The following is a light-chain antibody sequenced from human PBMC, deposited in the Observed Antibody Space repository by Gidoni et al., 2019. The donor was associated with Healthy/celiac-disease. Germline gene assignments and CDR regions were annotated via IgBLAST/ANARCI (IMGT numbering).Light chain of an antibody. CDR1: ALPKKY. CDR2: EDS. J-gene: IGLJ2*01. V-gene: IGLV3-10*01. CDR3: YSTDSSGNVV. Sequence: SYELTQPPSVSVSPGQTARITGSGDALPKKYAYWYQQKSGQAPVLVLYEDSKRPSGIPERFSGSSSGTMATLTISGAQVEDEADYYCYSTDSSGNVVFGGGTKLTVL.